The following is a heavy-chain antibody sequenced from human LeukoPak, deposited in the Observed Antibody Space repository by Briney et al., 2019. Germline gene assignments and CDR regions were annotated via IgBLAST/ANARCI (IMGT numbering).Heavy chain of an antibody. CDR3: VKNGGAFDY. D-gene: IGHD3-16*01. V-gene: IGHV3-7*01. Sequence: GGSLRLSCAASGFTFRDYWMSWVRQAPGSGLEWVANIKVDGIDKYYVDSVKGRFTISRDNAKNSLYLRMNSLRAEDTAVYYCVKNGGAFDYWGQGTLVTVSS. J-gene: IGHJ4*02. CDR1: GFTFRDYW. CDR2: IKVDGIDK.